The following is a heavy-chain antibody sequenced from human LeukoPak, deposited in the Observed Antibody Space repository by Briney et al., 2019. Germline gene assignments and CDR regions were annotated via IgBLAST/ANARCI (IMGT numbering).Heavy chain of an antibody. J-gene: IGHJ4*02. CDR3: AKDEFDRSGYYFDY. Sequence: GGSLRLSCAASGFTFSNYAMSWVRQAPGNGLEWVSTLSVSGGNTYYADSVMGRFTISRDNSKNTLYLQMNSLRAEDTAVYYCAKDEFDRSGYYFDYWGQETLVTVSS. D-gene: IGHD3-22*01. CDR2: LSVSGGNT. CDR1: GFTFSNYA. V-gene: IGHV3-23*01.